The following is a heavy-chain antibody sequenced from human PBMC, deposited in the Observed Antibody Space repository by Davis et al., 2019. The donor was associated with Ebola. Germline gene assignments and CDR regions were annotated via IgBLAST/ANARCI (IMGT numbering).Heavy chain of an antibody. CDR1: GFTFSSYS. J-gene: IGHJ3*02. CDR2: ISSSSSYI. CDR3: ARASDPEQQLPGAFDI. Sequence: GESLKISCAASGFTFSSYSMNWVRQAPGKGLEWVSSISSSSSYIYYADSVKGRFTISRDNAKNSLYLQMNSLRAEDTAVYYCARASDPEQQLPGAFDIWGQGTMVTVSS. D-gene: IGHD6-13*01. V-gene: IGHV3-21*01.